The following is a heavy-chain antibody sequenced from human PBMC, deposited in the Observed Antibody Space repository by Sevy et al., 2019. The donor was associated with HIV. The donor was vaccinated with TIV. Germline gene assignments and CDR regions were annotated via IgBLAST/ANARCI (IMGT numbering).Heavy chain of an antibody. CDR3: ARDKNAATLDY. Sequence: VGSLRLSCAASGFTFSSYWMSWVRQAPGKGLEWVANIKQDGSEKYYVDSVKGRFTISRDNAKNSLYLQMNSLRAEDTAVYYCARDKNAATLDYWGQGTLVTVSS. V-gene: IGHV3-7*01. CDR2: IKQDGSEK. CDR1: GFTFSSYW. D-gene: IGHD2-15*01. J-gene: IGHJ4*02.